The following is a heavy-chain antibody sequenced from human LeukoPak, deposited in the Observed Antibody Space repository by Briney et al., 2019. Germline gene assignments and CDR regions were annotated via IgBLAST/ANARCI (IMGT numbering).Heavy chain of an antibody. Sequence: SETLSLTCTVSGGSINSGGYYWSWIRQHPGKGLEWIGYIYYSGSTYYNPSLKSRVTISVDTPKNQFSLKLSSVTAADTAVYYCARVPTTVTTHFDYWGQGTLVTVSS. CDR1: GGSINSGGYY. V-gene: IGHV4-31*03. CDR3: ARVPTTVTTHFDY. CDR2: IYYSGST. D-gene: IGHD4-17*01. J-gene: IGHJ4*02.